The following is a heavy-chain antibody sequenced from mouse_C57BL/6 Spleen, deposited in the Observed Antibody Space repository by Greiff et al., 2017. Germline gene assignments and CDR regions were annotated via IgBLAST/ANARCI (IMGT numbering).Heavy chain of an antibody. V-gene: IGHV1-69*01. CDR3: ARRYYGSSLGYLDY. CDR1: GYTFTSYW. J-gene: IGHJ2*01. D-gene: IGHD1-1*01. Sequence: QVQLQQPGAELVMPGASVKLSCKASGYTFTSYWMHWVKQRPGQGLEWIGEIDPSDSYTNYNQKFKGKSTLTVDKSSSTAYMQLSSLTSEDSAVYYCARRYYGSSLGYLDYWGQGTTLTVSS. CDR2: IDPSDSYT.